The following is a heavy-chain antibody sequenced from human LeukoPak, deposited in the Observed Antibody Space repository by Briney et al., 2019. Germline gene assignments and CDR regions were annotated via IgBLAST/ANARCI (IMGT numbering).Heavy chain of an antibody. CDR3: ARHYGSWTDWYFDL. J-gene: IGHJ2*01. CDR2: VYSSGSA. Sequence: SETLSLTCTVSGGSISSYFWSWIRQSPGKGLEWIGYVYSSGSADYNHSLKSRVTIAVDTLKNQFPLSLRSVTAADTALYYCARHYGSWTDWYFDLWGRGTQVIVSS. CDR1: GGSISSYF. D-gene: IGHD6-13*01. V-gene: IGHV4-4*09.